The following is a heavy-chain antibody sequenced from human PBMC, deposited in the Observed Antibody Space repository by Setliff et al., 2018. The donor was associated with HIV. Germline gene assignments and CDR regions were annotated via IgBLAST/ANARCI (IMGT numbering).Heavy chain of an antibody. CDR3: ARGHDNKYYYFYYMDV. CDR1: GGSINNSPHY. D-gene: IGHD5-12*01. CDR2: IYYSGAT. J-gene: IGHJ6*03. V-gene: IGHV4-39*01. Sequence: SETLSLTCTVSGGSINNSPHYWGWIRQPPGKGLEYIGSIYYSGATYQNPSLKSRLTISVDTSKNQFSLKLRSVTAADTAVYYCARGHDNKYYYFYYMDVWGKGTTVTVSS.